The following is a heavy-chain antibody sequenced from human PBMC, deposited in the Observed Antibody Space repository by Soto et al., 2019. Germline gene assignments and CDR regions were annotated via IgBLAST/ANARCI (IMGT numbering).Heavy chain of an antibody. Sequence: QVQLVESGGGVVQPGRSLRLSCAASGFTFSSYGMHWVRQAPGKGLEWVAVIWYDGSNKYYADSVKGRFTISTDNSKXXMXXQMNSLRAEDTAVYYCARDQQIVVVTAFSPHGMDVWGQGTTVTVSS. V-gene: IGHV3-33*01. D-gene: IGHD2-21*02. CDR3: ARDQQIVVVTAFSPHGMDV. CDR1: GFTFSSYG. CDR2: IWYDGSNK. J-gene: IGHJ6*02.